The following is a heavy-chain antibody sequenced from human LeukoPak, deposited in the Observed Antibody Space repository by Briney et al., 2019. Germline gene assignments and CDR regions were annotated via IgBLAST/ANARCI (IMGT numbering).Heavy chain of an antibody. Sequence: GGSLGLSCEAPGFTFSTAGMSWVRQAQGKGLEWVGRIKSKSDGETTDYAAPVKGRFTISRDDSKNTLYLQMNSLKTEDTALYYCTTDSDDFDYWGQGTLVTVSS. J-gene: IGHJ4*02. CDR2: IKSKSDGETT. CDR1: GFTFSTAG. CDR3: TTDSDDFDY. D-gene: IGHD3-3*01. V-gene: IGHV3-15*01.